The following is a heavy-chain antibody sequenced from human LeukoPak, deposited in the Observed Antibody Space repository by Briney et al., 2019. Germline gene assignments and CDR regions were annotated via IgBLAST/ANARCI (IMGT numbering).Heavy chain of an antibody. D-gene: IGHD5-12*01. CDR3: ARDWFVDSGDDPFPFDY. V-gene: IGHV1-18*01. J-gene: IGHJ4*02. Sequence: ASVKISFKASGYNFRTYGFSWVRQAPGQGLEWMGWSSGSNGNTNYAQKVQGRVTLTTDTSSSTAYMELRSLTSDDTAIYYCARDWFVDSGDDPFPFDYWGQGTLVSVSS. CDR1: GYNFRTYG. CDR2: SSGSNGNT.